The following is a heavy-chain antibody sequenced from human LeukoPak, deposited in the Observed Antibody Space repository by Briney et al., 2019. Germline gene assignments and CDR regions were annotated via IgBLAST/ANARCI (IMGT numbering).Heavy chain of an antibody. J-gene: IGHJ5*02. CDR3: AKDKGQQLVRGDNWFDP. D-gene: IGHD6-13*01. CDR2: ISGNSGSI. CDR1: GFTFDDYA. V-gene: IGHV3-9*01. Sequence: GGSLRLSCAASGFTFDDYAMHWVRQAPGKGLEWVSGISGNSGSIGYADSVKGRFTISRDNAKNSLYLQMNSLRAEDTALYYCAKDKGQQLVRGDNWFDPWGQGTLVTVSS.